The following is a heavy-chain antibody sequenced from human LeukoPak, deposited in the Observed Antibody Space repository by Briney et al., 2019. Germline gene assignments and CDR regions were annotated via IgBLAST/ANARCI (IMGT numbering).Heavy chain of an antibody. D-gene: IGHD1-26*01. CDR3: ARDDAAGIVGATPGDY. CDR1: GGSISSYY. CDR2: IYTSGST. J-gene: IGHJ4*02. Sequence: SETLSLTCTVSGGSISSYYWSWIRQPAGKGLEWIGRIYTSGSTNYNPSLKSRVTMSVDTSKNQFSLELSSVTAADTAVYYCARDDAAGIVGATPGDYWGQGTLVTVSS. V-gene: IGHV4-4*07.